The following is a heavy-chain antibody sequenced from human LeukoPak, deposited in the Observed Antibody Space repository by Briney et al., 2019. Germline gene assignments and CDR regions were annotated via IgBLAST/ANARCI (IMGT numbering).Heavy chain of an antibody. V-gene: IGHV4-4*07. CDR3: ARDGAYYEFDY. D-gene: IGHD3-22*01. CDR2: IYTTGST. J-gene: IGHJ4*02. Sequence: PSKTLSLTCTVSDASMSGYYWSWIRQPAGKGLEWIGRIYTTGSTSYNPSLKNRVTMSVDKSKKHFSLRLSSVTAADTAMYYCARDGAYYEFDYWGQGTLVTVSS. CDR1: DASMSGYY.